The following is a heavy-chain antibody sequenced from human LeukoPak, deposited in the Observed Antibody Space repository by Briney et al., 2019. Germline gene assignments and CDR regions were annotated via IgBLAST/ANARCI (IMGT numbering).Heavy chain of an antibody. D-gene: IGHD2-21*02. CDR1: GGSISSSSYY. J-gene: IGHJ5*02. Sequence: SETLSLTCTVSGGSISSSSYYWGWIRQPPGKGLEWIGSIYYSGSTYYNPSLKSRVTISVDTSKNQFSLKLSSVTAADTAVYYCMAYCGGDCYPHWFDPWGQGTLVTVSS. V-gene: IGHV4-39*07. CDR3: MAYCGGDCYPHWFDP. CDR2: IYYSGST.